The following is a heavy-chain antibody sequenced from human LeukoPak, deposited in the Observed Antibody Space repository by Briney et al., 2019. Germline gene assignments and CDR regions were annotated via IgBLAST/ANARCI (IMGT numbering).Heavy chain of an antibody. V-gene: IGHV3-30*02. D-gene: IGHD1-26*01. J-gene: IGHJ4*02. CDR3: AKDRGGTYLGYFDS. CDR1: GFTFSSYG. Sequence: GGSLRLSCAASGFTFSSYGIHWVRQAPGKGLEWVAFIRYDGSNKYYADSVKGRFTISRDNSKNTLFLQMNSLRAEDTAVYYCAKDRGGTYLGYFDSWGQGTLVTVSS. CDR2: IRYDGSNK.